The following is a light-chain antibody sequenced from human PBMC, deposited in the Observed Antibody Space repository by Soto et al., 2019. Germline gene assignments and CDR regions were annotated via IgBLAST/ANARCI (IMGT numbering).Light chain of an antibody. J-gene: IGKJ2*01. CDR2: GAT. V-gene: IGKV3-15*01. Sequence: ETLMTQSPATLSVSPGERVTLSCRASVSVSSNLAWYQQHPGQAPRLLIYGATARATGIPARFTGSGSGTEFTLTISRLQSEDFAVYYCQQSNEWPHTFGQGTKLEI. CDR1: VSVSSN. CDR3: QQSNEWPHT.